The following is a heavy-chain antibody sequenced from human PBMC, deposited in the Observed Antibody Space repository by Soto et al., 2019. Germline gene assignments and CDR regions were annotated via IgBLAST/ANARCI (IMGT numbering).Heavy chain of an antibody. V-gene: IGHV4-59*01. CDR2: IYYSGRT. J-gene: IGHJ4*02. CDR3: ARGSSSWPLYIDY. Sequence: SEKLSLTYTVSGRSIKSYYWGRIRQPPGKGLEGIGFIYYSGRTHYKPSLKSRVTVSVDTSKNQIGLKRSSVTAADAAVYYCARGSSSWPLYIDYWGKGTLVTVS. CDR1: GRSIKSYY. D-gene: IGHD6-13*01.